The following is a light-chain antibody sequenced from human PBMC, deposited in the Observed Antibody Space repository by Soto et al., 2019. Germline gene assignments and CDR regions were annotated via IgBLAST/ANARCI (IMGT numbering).Light chain of an antibody. CDR2: DVS. CDR3: NSYATCNPCQHV. V-gene: IGLV2-14*01. CDR1: SSNVGGYNY. Sequence: QSVLTQPASVSGSPGRSITISCTGTSSNVGGYNYVSWYQQHPGKAPKFMIYDVSNRPSGVSTRFSGSKSGNTASLTIPGLQAEDEVYYYCNSYATCNPCQHVFVTGTKLNVL. J-gene: IGLJ1*01.